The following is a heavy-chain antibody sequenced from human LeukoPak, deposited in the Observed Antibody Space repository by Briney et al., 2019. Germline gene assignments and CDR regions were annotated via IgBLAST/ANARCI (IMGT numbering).Heavy chain of an antibody. D-gene: IGHD3-22*01. CDR3: ARMWSSGYYRDAFDI. V-gene: IGHV3-53*01. CDR1: GFTVNNNY. Sequence: GGSLRLSCAASGFTVNNNYVSWVRQAPGKGLEWVSIIYSGGSTYYADSVKGRFTISRDNAKNSLYLQMNSLRAEDTAVYYCARMWSSGYYRDAFDIWGQGTMVTVSS. J-gene: IGHJ3*02. CDR2: IYSGGST.